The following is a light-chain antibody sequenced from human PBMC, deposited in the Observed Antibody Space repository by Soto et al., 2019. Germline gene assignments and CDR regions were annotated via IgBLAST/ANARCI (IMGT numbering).Light chain of an antibody. V-gene: IGKV3-15*01. CDR3: QQGHKCPLT. Sequence: EIVMTQSPATLSLSPGERAALSCRASQSINSELAWYQQKPGQPPRLLIYGASTRATGVPARFTGSESGSELTLTISGLQSADFAVYYCQQGHKCPLTFGEGTRLE. CDR2: GAS. J-gene: IGKJ2*01. CDR1: QSINSE.